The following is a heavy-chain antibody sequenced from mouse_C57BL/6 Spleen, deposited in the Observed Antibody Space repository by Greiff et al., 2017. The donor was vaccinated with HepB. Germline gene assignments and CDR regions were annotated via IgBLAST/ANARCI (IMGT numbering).Heavy chain of an antibody. CDR3: ARKGDSNYAWFAY. CDR2: IHPNSGST. CDR1: GYTFTSYW. J-gene: IGHJ3*01. V-gene: IGHV1-64*01. D-gene: IGHD2-5*01. Sequence: QVQLQQSGAELVKPGASVKLSCKASGYTFTSYWMHWVKQRPGQGLEWIGMIHPNSGSTNYNEKFKSKATLTVDKSSSTAYMQLSSLTSEDSAVYYCARKGDSNYAWFAYWGQGTLVTVSA.